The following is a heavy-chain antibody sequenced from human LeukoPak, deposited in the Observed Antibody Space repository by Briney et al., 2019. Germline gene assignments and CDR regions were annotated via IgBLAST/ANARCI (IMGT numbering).Heavy chain of an antibody. CDR3: ARVSPMRVAATPKDYYYYYYGMDV. V-gene: IGHV4-59*01. J-gene: IGHJ6*02. Sequence: SETLSLTCTVSGGSISSYYWSWIRQPPGKGLEWIGYIYYSGSTNYNPSLKSRVTISVDTSKNQFSLKLSSVTAADTAVYYCARVSPMRVAATPKDYYYYYYGMDVWGQGTTVTVSS. D-gene: IGHD2-15*01. CDR1: GGSISSYY. CDR2: IYYSGST.